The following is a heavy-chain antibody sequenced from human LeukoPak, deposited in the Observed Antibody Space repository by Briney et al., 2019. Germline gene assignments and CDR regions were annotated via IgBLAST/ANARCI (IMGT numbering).Heavy chain of an antibody. D-gene: IGHD3-16*01. CDR2: ISGDGSEK. V-gene: IGHV3-30*03. Sequence: PGGSLRLSCAASGFTFSSYAMSWVRQAPGKGLEWVAVISGDGSEKYYADSVRGRFTISRDNSMNTLYLQMNSLRTEDSAVYYCGASYWGQGTLVTVSS. CDR1: GFTFSSYA. CDR3: GASY. J-gene: IGHJ4*02.